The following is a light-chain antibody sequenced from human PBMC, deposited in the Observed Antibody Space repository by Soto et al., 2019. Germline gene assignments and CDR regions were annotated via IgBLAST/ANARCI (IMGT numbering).Light chain of an antibody. CDR1: QGISTS. CDR3: QQLNSYPLT. CDR2: AAS. Sequence: DIQLTQSPSLLSASVGDRVTITCRASQGISTSLAWYQQKPGKAPKLLIYAASTLQTGVPSRFNGSGSGTEFTLTINSLQPEDFATYYCQQLNSYPLTFGQGAKLEIK. V-gene: IGKV1-9*01. J-gene: IGKJ2*01.